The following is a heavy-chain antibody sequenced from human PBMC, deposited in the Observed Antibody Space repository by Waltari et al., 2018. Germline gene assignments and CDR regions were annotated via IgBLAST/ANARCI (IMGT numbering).Heavy chain of an antibody. D-gene: IGHD3-10*01. V-gene: IGHV3-7*03. CDR2: RNYGGSQN. Sequence: MTGAGQGAGRGVEWVANRNYGGSQNNYVGSVRGRFIISRDNARNSLYWEMNSLRVEDTAVYYCATYRWLGYWGQGTLVTVSS. CDR3: ATYRWLGY. J-gene: IGHJ4*02.